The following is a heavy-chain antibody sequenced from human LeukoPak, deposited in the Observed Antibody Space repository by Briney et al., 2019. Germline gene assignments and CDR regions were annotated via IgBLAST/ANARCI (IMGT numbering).Heavy chain of an antibody. CDR3: ARGSFGNDGWLTLFDY. CDR2: IYYSGSA. V-gene: IGHV4-31*03. J-gene: IGHJ4*02. Sequence: SQTLSLTCTVSGGSISNGGYYWSGIRQYPGKGLEWIGYIYYSGSAYYNPSLKSRVTMSVDTSKNQFSLKLSSVTAADTAVFYCARGSFGNDGWLTLFDYWGQGTLVTVSS. D-gene: IGHD5-24*01. CDR1: GGSISNGGYY.